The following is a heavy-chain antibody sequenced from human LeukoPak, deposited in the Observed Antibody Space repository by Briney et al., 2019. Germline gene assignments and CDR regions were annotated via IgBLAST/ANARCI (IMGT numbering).Heavy chain of an antibody. V-gene: IGHV1-18*01. D-gene: IGHD6-19*01. Sequence: ASVKVSCKASGYTFTSYGISWVRQAPGQGLEWMGWISAYNGNTNYAQKLQGRVTMTTDTSTSTAYMELRSLRSDDTAVYYCARDLGMQQWLDIFDYWGQGTLVTVSS. CDR1: GYTFTSYG. J-gene: IGHJ4*02. CDR2: ISAYNGNT. CDR3: ARDLGMQQWLDIFDY.